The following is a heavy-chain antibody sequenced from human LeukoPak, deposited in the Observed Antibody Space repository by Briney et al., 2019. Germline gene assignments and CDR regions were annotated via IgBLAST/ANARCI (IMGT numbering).Heavy chain of an antibody. CDR2: IKEDGTYT. CDR1: GFSFSKYW. CDR3: ARDFDMGITPGDDFDF. D-gene: IGHD3-9*01. V-gene: IGHV3-74*01. J-gene: IGHJ4*02. Sequence: GGSLRLSCAASGFSFSKYWMHWVRQTPGEGLVWVARIKEDGTYTSYADSVKGRFTISRDNARNTVFLEMNSLRAEDTAVYYCARDFDMGITPGDDFDFWGQGTLVTVSS.